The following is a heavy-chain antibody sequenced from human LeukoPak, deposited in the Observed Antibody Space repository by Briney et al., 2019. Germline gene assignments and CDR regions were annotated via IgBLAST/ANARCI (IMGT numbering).Heavy chain of an antibody. V-gene: IGHV3-74*01. CDR2: IKSDGST. CDR1: GFTFSTYW. CDR3: ARAPSEIGGYYPEYFRH. Sequence: GGSLRLSCAASGFTFSTYWMHWVRQAPGKGLVCVSRIKSDGSTNYRVSVKGRFTTSRDNANNTLSLQMYSLRPEDTGVYYCARAPSEIGGYYPEYFRHWGQGTLVTVSS. D-gene: IGHD3-22*01. J-gene: IGHJ1*01.